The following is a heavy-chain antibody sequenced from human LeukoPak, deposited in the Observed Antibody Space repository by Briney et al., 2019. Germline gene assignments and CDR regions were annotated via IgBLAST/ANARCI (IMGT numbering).Heavy chain of an antibody. CDR2: INSKIDGGTT. CDR1: GFIFTNAW. CDR3: STGPYNYQALDF. D-gene: IGHD5-24*01. J-gene: IGHJ4*02. V-gene: IGHV3-15*01. Sequence: GGSLRLSCAASGFIFTNAWMSWVRQAPGKGLEWVGRINSKIDGGTTDYAAPVKDRFTISRDDSENMLYLQMNSLRIEDTAVYYCSTGPYNYQALDFWGQGTLVTVSS.